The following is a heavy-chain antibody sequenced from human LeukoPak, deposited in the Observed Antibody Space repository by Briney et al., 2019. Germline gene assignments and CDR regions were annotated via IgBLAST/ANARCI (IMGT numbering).Heavy chain of an antibody. D-gene: IGHD3-10*01. Sequence: SETLSLTCTVSGGSISSGYYYWGWIRQTPGKGLEWIGHLRHSAPTYYSPSLKSRVTMSVDTSKNQFSLKLRAVSAAETAVYYCARQTYYGSGTESTGYYGLAVWGQGITVTVSS. V-gene: IGHV4-39*01. CDR1: GGSISSGYYY. J-gene: IGHJ6*02. CDR2: LRHSAPT. CDR3: ARQTYYGSGTESTGYYGLAV.